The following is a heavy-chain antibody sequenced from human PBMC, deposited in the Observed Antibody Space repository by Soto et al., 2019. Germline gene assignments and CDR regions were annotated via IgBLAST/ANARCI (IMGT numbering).Heavy chain of an antibody. CDR2: IYPGDSDT. J-gene: IGHJ4*02. CDR1: GYSLTSYW. Sequence: GEPLNMYGKSAGYSLTSYWIGWVRQMPGKGLEWMGIIYPGDSDTRYSPSFQGQVTISADKSISTAYLQWSSLKASDTAMYYCARLRVVASERYFDYRRQVPLFTAPS. D-gene: IGHD2-15*01. V-gene: IGHV5-51*03. CDR3: ARLRVVASERYFDY.